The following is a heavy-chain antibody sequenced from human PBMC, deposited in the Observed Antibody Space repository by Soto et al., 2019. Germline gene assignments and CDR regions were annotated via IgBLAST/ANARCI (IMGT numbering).Heavy chain of an antibody. J-gene: IGHJ5*02. V-gene: IGHV3-23*01. Sequence: GGSLRLSCAASGFTFSSYAMSWVRQAPGKGLEWVSAISGSGGSTYYADSVKGRFTISRDNSKNTLYLQMNSLRAEETAVYYCAKTLRYTYYDFWSGYTDNWFDPWGQGTLVTVSS. CDR2: ISGSGGST. CDR1: GFTFSSYA. D-gene: IGHD3-3*01. CDR3: AKTLRYTYYDFWSGYTDNWFDP.